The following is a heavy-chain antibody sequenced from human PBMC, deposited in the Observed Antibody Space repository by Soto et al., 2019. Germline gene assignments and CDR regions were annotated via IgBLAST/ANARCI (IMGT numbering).Heavy chain of an antibody. Sequence: AASVRVSCKASGGTFSSYTISWVRQAPGQGLEWMGRIIPILGIANYAQKFQGRVTITADKSTSTAYMELSSLRSEDTAVYYCARDRRDCGGDCYFVYWGQGTLVTVSS. J-gene: IGHJ4*02. CDR3: ARDRRDCGGDCYFVY. V-gene: IGHV1-69*04. CDR1: GGTFSSYT. CDR2: IIPILGIA. D-gene: IGHD2-21*02.